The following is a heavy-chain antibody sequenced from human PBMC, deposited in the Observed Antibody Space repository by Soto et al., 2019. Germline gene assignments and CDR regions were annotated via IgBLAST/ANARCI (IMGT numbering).Heavy chain of an antibody. D-gene: IGHD3-9*01. Sequence: QITLKESGPTLVRPTQTLTLTCAFSGFSLSTSGVGVGWIRQPPGKALEWLAVIYWDDSKHYSPSLRSRLTINKDSSKNQLVLTMTNMDTMDTGTYYCAHKGPEDWPLDYWGQGTLVTVSS. V-gene: IGHV2-5*02. J-gene: IGHJ4*02. CDR2: IYWDDSK. CDR1: GFSLSTSGVG. CDR3: AHKGPEDWPLDY.